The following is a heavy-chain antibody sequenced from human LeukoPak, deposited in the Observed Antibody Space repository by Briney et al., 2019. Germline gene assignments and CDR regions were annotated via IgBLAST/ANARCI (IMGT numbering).Heavy chain of an antibody. D-gene: IGHD2-21*01. Sequence: PSEILSLTCAVSGYSIRGDDYWGWIRQSPGKGLEWVSSISSGSTSIYYEDSVKGRFTTSRDNAKNSLHLQMNSLRAEDTAVYYCARDYSLWGQGTLVTVSS. J-gene: IGHJ4*02. CDR2: ISSGSTSI. V-gene: IGHV3-21*01. CDR3: ARDYSL. CDR1: GYSIRGDD.